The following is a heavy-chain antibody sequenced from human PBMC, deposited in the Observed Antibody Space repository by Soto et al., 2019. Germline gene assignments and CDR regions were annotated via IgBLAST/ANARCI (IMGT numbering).Heavy chain of an antibody. D-gene: IGHD6-19*01. V-gene: IGHV4-31*03. Sequence: QVQLQESGPGLVKPSQTLSLTCTVSGGSISSGGYYWSWIRQHPGKGLEWIGSIYYSAGTYYNPSLKSRVSMSVDTSKNQFSLRMSSVTAADTAVYYCARGGPDSSHYDFRYDYGMDVWGQGTTVTVSS. J-gene: IGHJ6*02. CDR3: ARGGPDSSHYDFRYDYGMDV. CDR1: GGSISSGGYY. CDR2: IYYSAGT.